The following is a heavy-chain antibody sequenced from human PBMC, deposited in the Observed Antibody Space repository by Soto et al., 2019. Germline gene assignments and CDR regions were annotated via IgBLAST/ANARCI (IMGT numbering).Heavy chain of an antibody. V-gene: IGHV1-69*01. CDR2: IIPIFGTA. J-gene: IGHJ4*02. CDR3: AREREVYTAMVSGPGYDFDY. D-gene: IGHD5-18*01. CDR1: GGTFSSYA. Sequence: QVQLVQSGAEVKKPGSSVKVSCKASGGTFSSYAISWVRQAPGQGLEWMGGIIPIFGTANYAQKFQGRVTITADESTSTAYMELSSLRSEDTAVYYCAREREVYTAMVSGPGYDFDYWGQGTLVTVSS.